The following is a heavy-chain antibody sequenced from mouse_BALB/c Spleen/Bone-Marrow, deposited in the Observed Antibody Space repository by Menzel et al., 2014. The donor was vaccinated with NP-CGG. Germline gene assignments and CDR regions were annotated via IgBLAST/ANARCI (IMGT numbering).Heavy chain of an antibody. J-gene: IGHJ1*01. CDR1: GYVFSSSW. V-gene: IGHV1-82*01. CDR3: ARRRTFITSVVDYFDV. Sequence: QVQLQQPGPELVKPGASVKISCRASGYVFSSSWMNWVKQRPGQGLEWIGRIYPGDGNTNYNGKFKGKATLTADTSFSTAYMQISSLTSVDSAVYFCARRRTFITSVVDYFDVWGAGTTVTVSS. D-gene: IGHD1-1*02. CDR2: IYPGDGNT.